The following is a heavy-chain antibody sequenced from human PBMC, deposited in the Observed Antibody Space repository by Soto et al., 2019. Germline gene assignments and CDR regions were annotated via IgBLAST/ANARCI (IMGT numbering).Heavy chain of an antibody. J-gene: IGHJ4*02. D-gene: IGHD3-3*01. CDR1: GFSLSTSGVG. V-gene: IGHV2-5*02. CDR2: IYWDDDK. Sequence: QITLKESGPTLVKPTQTLTLTCTFSGFSLSTSGVGVGWIRQPPGKALEWLALIYWDDDKRYSPSLKSRLTITKDTSKSQVVLTMTNMDPVDTATYYCAHSWLYYDFWSGYQKGPFDYWGQGTLVTVSS. CDR3: AHSWLYYDFWSGYQKGPFDY.